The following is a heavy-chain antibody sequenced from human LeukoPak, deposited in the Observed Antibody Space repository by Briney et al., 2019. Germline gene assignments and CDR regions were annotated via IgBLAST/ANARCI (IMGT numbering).Heavy chain of an antibody. V-gene: IGHV3-23*01. CDR1: GFPFSNYA. CDR3: AREALRTSGINVPRADY. CDR2: ISGTGGNT. J-gene: IGHJ4*02. D-gene: IGHD5/OR15-5a*01. Sequence: GGSLRLSCAASGFPFSNYAIGWVRQAPGKGLEWVSAISGTGGNTYYADSVRGRLTISRDNSKNALFLQMNSLRAEDTAIYFCAREALRTSGINVPRADYWGQGSLVTVSS.